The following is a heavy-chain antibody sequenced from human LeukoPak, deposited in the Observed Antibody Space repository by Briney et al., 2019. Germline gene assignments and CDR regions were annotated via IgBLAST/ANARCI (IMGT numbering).Heavy chain of an antibody. Sequence: PGGSLRLSCAASGFTFSSYGMHWVRQAPGKGLEWVAVIWYDGSNKYYADSVKGRFTISRDNSKNTLYLQMNSLRAEDTAVYYCASPLSSPLDAFDIWGQGTMVTVSS. J-gene: IGHJ3*02. CDR1: GFTFSSYG. V-gene: IGHV3-33*01. CDR2: IWYDGSNK. D-gene: IGHD2/OR15-2a*01. CDR3: ASPLSSPLDAFDI.